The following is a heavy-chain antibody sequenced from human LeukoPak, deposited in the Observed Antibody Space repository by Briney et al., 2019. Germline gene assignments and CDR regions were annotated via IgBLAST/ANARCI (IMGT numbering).Heavy chain of an antibody. V-gene: IGHV4-59*01. CDR2: IYYSGST. CDR1: GGSISSYY. J-gene: IGHJ4*02. CDR3: ARDSGSGYYLDY. Sequence: SETLSLTCTVPGGSISSYYWSWIRQPPGKGLEWIGYIYYSGSTNYNPSLKSRVTISVDTSKNQFSLKLSSVTAADTAVYYCARDSGSGYYLDYWGQGTLVTVSS. D-gene: IGHD3-22*01.